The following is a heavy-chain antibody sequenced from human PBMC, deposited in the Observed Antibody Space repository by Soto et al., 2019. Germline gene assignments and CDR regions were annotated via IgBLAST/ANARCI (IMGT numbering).Heavy chain of an antibody. Sequence: QVQLVQFGAEVKKPGASVKVSCKASGYTFTSYGISWVRQAPGQGLEWMGWISAYNGNTNYAQKLQGRVTMSTDTSTSTAYMELRSLRSDDTAVYYCARDASRYADYGDELTYYYYYMDVWGKGTTVTVSS. CDR1: GYTFTSYG. CDR2: ISAYNGNT. CDR3: ARDASRYADYGDELTYYYYYMDV. J-gene: IGHJ6*03. V-gene: IGHV1-18*01. D-gene: IGHD4-17*01.